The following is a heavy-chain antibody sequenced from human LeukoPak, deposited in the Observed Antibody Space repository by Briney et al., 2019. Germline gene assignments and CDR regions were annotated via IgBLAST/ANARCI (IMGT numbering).Heavy chain of an antibody. Sequence: SETLSLTCTVSGGSISSYYWSWIRQPAGKGLEWIGRIYTSGSTNYNPSLKSRVTISVDKSKNQFSLKLSSVTAADTAVYYCARDIYYDSSEDAFDISGQGTMVTVSS. J-gene: IGHJ3*02. CDR3: ARDIYYDSSEDAFDI. D-gene: IGHD3-22*01. V-gene: IGHV4-4*07. CDR2: IYTSGST. CDR1: GGSISSYY.